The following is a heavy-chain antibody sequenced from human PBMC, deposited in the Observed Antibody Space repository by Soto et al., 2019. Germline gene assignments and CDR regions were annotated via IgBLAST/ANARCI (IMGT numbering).Heavy chain of an antibody. D-gene: IGHD5-18*01. Sequence: EVQLLESGGGLEQPGGSLRLSCAASGFTFSSYAMSWVRQAPGKGLEWVSSLSGSGGTTYYADSVKGRFTISRDNSKNTLYLQMNSLRAEDTAVYYCAKDPRQRTAMVTRTWFDPWGQGTLVTVSS. V-gene: IGHV3-23*01. CDR3: AKDPRQRTAMVTRTWFDP. CDR1: GFTFSSYA. J-gene: IGHJ5*02. CDR2: LSGSGGTT.